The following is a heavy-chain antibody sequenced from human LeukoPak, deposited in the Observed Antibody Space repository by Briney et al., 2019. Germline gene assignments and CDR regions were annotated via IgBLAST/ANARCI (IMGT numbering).Heavy chain of an antibody. CDR1: GGSISSYY. Sequence: SETLSLTCTVSGGSISSYYWSWIRQTPGKGLEWIGYIYYSGSTNYNPSLKSRVTISVDRSKNQFSLKLSSVTAADTAVYYCARDPENDSSGFAFDIWGQGTMVTVSS. J-gene: IGHJ3*02. CDR2: IYYSGST. V-gene: IGHV4-59*01. CDR3: ARDPENDSSGFAFDI. D-gene: IGHD3-22*01.